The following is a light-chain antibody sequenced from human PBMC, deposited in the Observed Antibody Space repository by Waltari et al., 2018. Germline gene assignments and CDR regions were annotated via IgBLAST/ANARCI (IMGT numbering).Light chain of an antibody. Sequence: DIQMTQSPSSLSASVGVKVTITCRASQTISSFLNWYQQKPGRAPKLLVTAVSTLQSGVPSRFSGTESGTDFTLTISNLQPEDFATYYCQQSYDTPPTFGQGT. V-gene: IGKV1-39*01. J-gene: IGKJ2*01. CDR1: QTISSF. CDR3: QQSYDTPPT. CDR2: AVS.